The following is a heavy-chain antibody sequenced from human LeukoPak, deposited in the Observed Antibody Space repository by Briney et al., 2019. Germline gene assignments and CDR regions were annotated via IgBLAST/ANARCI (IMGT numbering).Heavy chain of an antibody. CDR1: GGSISSSNW. CDR2: ISASGST. V-gene: IGHV4-4*02. D-gene: IGHD3-9*01. J-gene: IGHJ3*02. Sequence: SGTLSLTCAVSGGSISSSNWWSWVRQPGGKGLEWIGRISASGSTNYTPSLKSRVTMSVDTSKNQFSLKLSSVTAADTAVYYCAKISLNYDILTGYALVGGAFDIWGQGTMVTVSS. CDR3: AKISLNYDILTGYALVGGAFDI.